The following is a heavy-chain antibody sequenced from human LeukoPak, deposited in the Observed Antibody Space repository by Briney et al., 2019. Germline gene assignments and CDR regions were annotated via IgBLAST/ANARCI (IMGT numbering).Heavy chain of an antibody. Sequence: GGSLRLSCAASGFTFSDYTMNWVRQSPGKGLQWVSYVSFGSSYISYADSLKGRFTISRDDAKSSVYLEMTSLRAEDTAVYYCARASTEYSVTDGFDTWGQGTLVTVSS. CDR1: GFTFSDYT. D-gene: IGHD6-6*01. J-gene: IGHJ5*02. CDR3: ARASTEYSVTDGFDT. CDR2: VSFGSSYI. V-gene: IGHV3-21*01.